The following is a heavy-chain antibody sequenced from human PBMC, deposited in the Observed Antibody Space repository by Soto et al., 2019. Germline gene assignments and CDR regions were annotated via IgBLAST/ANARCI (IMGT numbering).Heavy chain of an antibody. V-gene: IGHV5-51*01. CDR3: ATYDCWSGYYKGYYGMDV. J-gene: IGHJ6*02. CDR2: IYPGDSDT. Sequence: GASLKISCKGSGYSFTSYWIGWVRQMPGKGLEWMGIIYPGDSDTRYSPSFQGQVTISADKSISTAYLQWSSLKASDTAMYYCATYDCWSGYYKGYYGMDVWGQGTTVTVSS. D-gene: IGHD3-3*01. CDR1: GYSFTSYW.